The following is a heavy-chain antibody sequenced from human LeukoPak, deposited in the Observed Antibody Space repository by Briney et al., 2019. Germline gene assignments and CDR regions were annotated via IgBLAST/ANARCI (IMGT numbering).Heavy chain of an antibody. D-gene: IGHD3-22*01. J-gene: IGHJ4*02. CDR3: ARECIDGYYESSGYDL. Sequence: GGSLRLSCAASGSSLSGYWMTWVRQAPGKGLEWVANIKDDGSRKHDADSARGRFTISRDNAKNSLYLDMNSLRAEDTAVYYCARECIDGYYESSGYDLWGQGTLVTVSS. CDR1: GSSLSGYW. CDR2: IKDDGSRK. V-gene: IGHV3-7*01.